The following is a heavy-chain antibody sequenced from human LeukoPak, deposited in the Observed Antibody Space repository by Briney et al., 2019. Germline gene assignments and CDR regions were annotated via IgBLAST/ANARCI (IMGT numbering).Heavy chain of an antibody. CDR3: ARDNYDSSGYYFD. CDR1: GFTFSDHY. D-gene: IGHD3-22*01. CDR2: ISSSSSYS. J-gene: IGHJ4*02. V-gene: IGHV3-11*05. Sequence: GGSLRLSCAASGFTFSDHYMSWIRQAPGKGLEWVSYISSSSSYSNYADSVKGRFTISRDNAKNSLYLQMNSLRAEDTAVYYCARDNYDSSGYYFDWGQGTLVTVSS.